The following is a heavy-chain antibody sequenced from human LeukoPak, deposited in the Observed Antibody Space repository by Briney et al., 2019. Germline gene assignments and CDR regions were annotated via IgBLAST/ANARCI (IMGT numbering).Heavy chain of an antibody. CDR3: ARGGDAYDSSGDYYYYDMDV. CDR1: GFTVSSNY. D-gene: IGHD3-22*01. CDR2: IYSGGST. V-gene: IGHV3-53*01. J-gene: IGHJ6*03. Sequence: GGSLRLSCAASGFTVSSNYMSWVRQAPGKGLEWVSVIYSGGSTYYADSVKGRFTISRDNAKNSLYLQMNNLRVEDTAVYYCARGGDAYDSSGDYYYYDMDVWGKGTTVTVSS.